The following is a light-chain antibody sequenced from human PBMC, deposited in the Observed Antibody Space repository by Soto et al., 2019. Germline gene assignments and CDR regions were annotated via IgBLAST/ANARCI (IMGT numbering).Light chain of an antibody. CDR1: QPVSSSY. Sequence: EIVLTQSPGILSLSPGERATLSCRASQPVSSSYLAWYQQKPGQAPRLLIYGASTRATGIPDRFSGSGSGSGFTLTISRLEPEDFAVSYCQQCGISTWPFGQGTKVDIK. J-gene: IGKJ1*01. V-gene: IGKV3-20*01. CDR2: GAS. CDR3: QQCGISTWP.